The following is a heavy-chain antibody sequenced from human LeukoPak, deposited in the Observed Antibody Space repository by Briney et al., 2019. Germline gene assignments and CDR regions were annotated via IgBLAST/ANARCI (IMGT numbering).Heavy chain of an antibody. Sequence: SETLSLTCTVSGGSISSSSYYWGWIRQPPGKGLEWIGSIYYSGSTYYNPPLKSRVTISVDTSKNQFSLKLSSVTAADTAVYYCARSSSGWYQDAFDIWGQGTMVTVSS. V-gene: IGHV4-39*01. CDR2: IYYSGST. CDR1: GGSISSSSYY. J-gene: IGHJ3*02. D-gene: IGHD6-19*01. CDR3: ARSSSGWYQDAFDI.